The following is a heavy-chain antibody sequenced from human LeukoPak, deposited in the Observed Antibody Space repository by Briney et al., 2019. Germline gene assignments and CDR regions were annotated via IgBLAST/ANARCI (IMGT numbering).Heavy chain of an antibody. J-gene: IGHJ4*02. CDR1: GFTVSSNY. D-gene: IGHD6-13*01. CDR2: IYSGGST. CDR3: AKRGIAAEASFDY. Sequence: PGGSLRLSCAASGFTVSSNYMIWVRQAPGKGLEWVSVIYSGGSTFYADSVKGRFTISRDNSKNTLYLQMNSLRAEDTAVYYCAKRGIAAEASFDYWGQGTPVTVSS. V-gene: IGHV3-66*01.